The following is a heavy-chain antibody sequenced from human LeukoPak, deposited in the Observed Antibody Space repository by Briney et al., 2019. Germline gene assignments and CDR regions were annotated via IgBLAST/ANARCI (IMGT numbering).Heavy chain of an antibody. Sequence: GGSLRLSCAASGFTFSNYVMSWVRQTPGKGLEWVANIKQDGSVKNSVDSMKGRFTISRDNTKNSLYLEMNSLKAEDTAVYYCGGGGGHFDLWGQGTLVTVSS. V-gene: IGHV3-7*03. CDR3: GGGGGHFDL. J-gene: IGHJ4*02. D-gene: IGHD3-16*01. CDR2: IKQDGSVK. CDR1: GFTFSNYV.